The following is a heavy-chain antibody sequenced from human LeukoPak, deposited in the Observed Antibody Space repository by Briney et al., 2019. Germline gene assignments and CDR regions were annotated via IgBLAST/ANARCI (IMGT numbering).Heavy chain of an antibody. V-gene: IGHV1-18*01. D-gene: IGHD1-14*01. J-gene: IGHJ6*03. Sequence: ASVKVSCKAFGYTFTNFGVSWVRQVPGQGLEWMGWISGYNGNTNYGQKVRGRVTMTTDTSTTTAYMELRSLRSDDTAVYYCASSDGMEVAPLYYYYYMDVWGKGTTVTVSS. CDR2: ISGYNGNT. CDR3: ASSDGMEVAPLYYYYYMDV. CDR1: GYTFTNFG.